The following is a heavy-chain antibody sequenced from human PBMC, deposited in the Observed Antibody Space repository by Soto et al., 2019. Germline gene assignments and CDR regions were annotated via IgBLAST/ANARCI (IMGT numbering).Heavy chain of an antibody. CDR3: AKYTSSGWDYYYYYGMDV. J-gene: IGHJ6*02. CDR1: GFTFSSYA. V-gene: IGHV3-23*01. Sequence: LRLSCAASGFTFSSYAMSWVRQAPGKGLEWVSAISGSGGSTYYADSVKGRFTISRDNSKNTLYLQMNSLRAEDTAVYYCAKYTSSGWDYYYYYGMDVWGQGTTVTVSS. CDR2: ISGSGGST. D-gene: IGHD6-19*01.